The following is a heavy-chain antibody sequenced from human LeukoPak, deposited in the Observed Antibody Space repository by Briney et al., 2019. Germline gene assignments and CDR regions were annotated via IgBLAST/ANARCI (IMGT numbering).Heavy chain of an antibody. CDR2: INHSGST. D-gene: IGHD5-18*01. Sequence: SGTLSLTCAVYGGSFSGYCWSWSRQPPGKGLERIGEINHSGSTNYIPSLKSRVTISVDTSKNQFSLKLSSVTAADAAVYYCARASVDTAMVRGLDYYYMDVWGKGTTVTVSS. J-gene: IGHJ6*03. CDR3: ARASVDTAMVRGLDYYYMDV. V-gene: IGHV4-34*01. CDR1: GGSFSGYC.